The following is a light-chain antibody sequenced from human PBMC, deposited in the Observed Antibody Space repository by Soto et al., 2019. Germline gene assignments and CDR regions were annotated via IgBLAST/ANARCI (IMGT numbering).Light chain of an antibody. V-gene: IGLV2-14*01. CDR1: SSDVGGYNY. CDR2: EVS. CDR3: SSYTSSSTPGV. J-gene: IGLJ1*01. Sequence: QSALTQPASVSGSPGQSITISCTGTSSDVGGYNYVSWYQQHPGKAPKLMIYEVSNRPSGVSNRFSGSKSGNTASLTISGLQAEDEADYSCSSYTSSSTPGVVVTGTKLTVL.